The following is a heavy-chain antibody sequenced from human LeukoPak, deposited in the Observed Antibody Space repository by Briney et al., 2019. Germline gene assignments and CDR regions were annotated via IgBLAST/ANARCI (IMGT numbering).Heavy chain of an antibody. V-gene: IGHV1-69*04. J-gene: IGHJ4*02. CDR2: IIPILGIA. D-gene: IGHD3-9*01. CDR1: VGTFSSYA. Sequence: PVKVSCKASVGTFSSYAISWVRQAPGQGLEWMGRIIPILGIANYAQKFQGRVTITADKSTSTAYMELRSLRSDDTAVYYCARGDDILTGYPDDYWGQGTLVTVSS. CDR3: ARGDDILTGYPDDY.